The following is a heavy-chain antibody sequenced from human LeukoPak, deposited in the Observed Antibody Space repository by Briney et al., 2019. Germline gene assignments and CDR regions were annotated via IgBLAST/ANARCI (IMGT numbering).Heavy chain of an antibody. CDR1: GFTFSSYA. Sequence: GGPLRLSCAASGFTFSSYAMSWVRQAPGKGLEWVSAISGSGGSTYYADSVKGRFTISRDNSKNTLYLQMNSLRAEDTAVYYCAKGQSGSYEHYFDYWGQGTLVTVSS. V-gene: IGHV3-23*01. CDR2: ISGSGGST. D-gene: IGHD1-26*01. CDR3: AKGQSGSYEHYFDY. J-gene: IGHJ4*02.